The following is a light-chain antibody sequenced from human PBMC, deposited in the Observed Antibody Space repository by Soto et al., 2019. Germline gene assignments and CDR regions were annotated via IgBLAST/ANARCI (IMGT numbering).Light chain of an antibody. Sequence: QSVLTQTPSVSAAPGQKVTIACSGSSSNIGEYYVSWYQQFPGTAPILLTYQNNKRPSGIPDRFSGSKSGTSATLGITGLQTGDEADYYCGTWDSSLSAWVFGGGTKVTVL. CDR3: GTWDSSLSAWV. J-gene: IGLJ3*02. CDR1: SSNIGEYY. CDR2: QNN. V-gene: IGLV1-51*02.